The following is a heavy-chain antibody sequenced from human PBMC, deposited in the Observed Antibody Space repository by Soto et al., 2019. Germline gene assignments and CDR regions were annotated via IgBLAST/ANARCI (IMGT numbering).Heavy chain of an antibody. CDR3: AKGTLPGDF. CDR2: TSYDESTK. CDR1: GFPFSAYG. Sequence: QVQVVESGGGVVQPGMSLRLSCAASGFPFSAYGMHWVSQAPGKGLEWVAVTSYDESTKYYVDSVKGRFTISRDNSKNTLYLQMNSLRAEDTAVYYCAKGTLPGDFWGQGTPVTVSS. J-gene: IGHJ4*02. V-gene: IGHV3-30*18.